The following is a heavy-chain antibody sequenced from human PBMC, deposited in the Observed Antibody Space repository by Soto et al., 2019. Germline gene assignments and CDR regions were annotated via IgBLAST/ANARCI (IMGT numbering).Heavy chain of an antibody. CDR3: AREGESSAWSSFDF. D-gene: IGHD6-19*01. CDR1: GFTFSNFA. V-gene: IGHV3-30-3*01. J-gene: IGHJ4*02. CDR2: ISIDGTRK. Sequence: QVQLVESGGGVVQPGMSLSLSCAASGFTFSNFAMHWVRQAPGGGLEWVAVISIDGTRKHYEDSVEGRFSISKDNYKSTLYLQMNSLRADDTAMYYCAREGESSAWSSFDFWGQGTLVTVSS.